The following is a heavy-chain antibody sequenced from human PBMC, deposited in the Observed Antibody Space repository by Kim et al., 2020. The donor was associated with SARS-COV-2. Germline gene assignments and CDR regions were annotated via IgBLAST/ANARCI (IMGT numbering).Heavy chain of an antibody. Sequence: GGSLRLSCAASGFTFSNAWMSWVRQAPGKGLEWVGRIKSKTDGGTTDYAAPVKGRFTISRDDSKNTLYLQMNSLKTEDTAVYYCTTDNDFWSGYYLYSTLRAFDIWGQGTMVTVSS. D-gene: IGHD3-3*01. CDR3: TTDNDFWSGYYLYSTLRAFDI. V-gene: IGHV3-15*01. CDR1: GFTFSNAW. J-gene: IGHJ3*02. CDR2: IKSKTDGGTT.